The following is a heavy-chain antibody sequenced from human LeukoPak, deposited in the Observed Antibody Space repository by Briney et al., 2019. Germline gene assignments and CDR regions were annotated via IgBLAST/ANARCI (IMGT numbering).Heavy chain of an antibody. J-gene: IGHJ4*02. CDR2: VYYSGST. V-gene: IGHV4-39*01. CDR1: GGSFSSPTYY. CDR3: ARQYYDSSGYYPWYFDY. D-gene: IGHD3-22*01. Sequence: SETLSLTCTVSGGSFSSPTYYWGWIRQPPGKGLEWIGSVYYSGSTYYNQSLKSRVTISVDTSKNQFSLKLTSVTAADTAVYYCARQYYDSSGYYPWYFDYWGQGTLVTVSS.